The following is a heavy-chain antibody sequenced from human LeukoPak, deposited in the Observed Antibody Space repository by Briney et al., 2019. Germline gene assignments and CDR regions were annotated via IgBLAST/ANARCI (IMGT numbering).Heavy chain of an antibody. CDR2: ISSSSSYI. CDR3: AREGYSSSWYYFDY. CDR1: GFTFSSYS. D-gene: IGHD6-13*01. Sequence: GGSLRLSCAASGFTFSSYSMNWVRQAPGKGLEWVSSISSSSSYIYYADSVKGRFTISRDNAKNTLYLQMNSLRAEDTAVYYCAREGYSSSWYYFDYWGQGTLVTVSS. J-gene: IGHJ4*02. V-gene: IGHV3-21*01.